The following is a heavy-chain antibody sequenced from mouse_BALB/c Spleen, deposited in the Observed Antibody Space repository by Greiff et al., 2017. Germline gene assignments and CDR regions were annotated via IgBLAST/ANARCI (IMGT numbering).Heavy chain of an antibody. CDR3: ARARPAWFAY. D-gene: IGHD3-2*02. CDR1: GFSLTGYA. Sequence: VQVVESGPGLVAPSGCLYISCTVSGFSLTGYAVNWVRQPPGKGLEWLGMIRGDGSTDYNSALKSRLSISKDNSTSQVFLKLNSLQTDDTARDYCARARPAWFAYWGQGTLVTVSA. J-gene: IGHJ3*01. CDR2: IRGDGST. V-gene: IGHV2-6-7*01.